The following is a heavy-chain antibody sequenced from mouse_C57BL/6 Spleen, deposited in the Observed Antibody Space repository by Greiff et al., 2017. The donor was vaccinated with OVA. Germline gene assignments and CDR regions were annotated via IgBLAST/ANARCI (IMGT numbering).Heavy chain of an antibody. D-gene: IGHD3-2*02. CDR1: GFSLTSYG. CDR2: IWSGGST. J-gene: IGHJ3*01. CDR3: ATIVSSGYPSFAY. V-gene: IGHV2-2*01. Sequence: VQLQQSGPGLVQPSQSLSITCTVSGFSLTSYGVHWVRQSPGKGLEWLGVIWSGGSTDYNAAFISRLSISKDNSKSQVFFKMNSLQADDTAIYYCATIVSSGYPSFAYWGQGTLVTVSA.